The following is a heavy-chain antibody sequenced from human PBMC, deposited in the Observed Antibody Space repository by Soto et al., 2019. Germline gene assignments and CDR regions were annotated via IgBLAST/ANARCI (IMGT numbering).Heavy chain of an antibody. J-gene: IGHJ4*02. CDR1: GFTFSRYW. Sequence: GGSLRLSCLASGFTFSRYWMHWVRQAPGKGLVWVSRINTDKSTLTYADSVEGRFTISRDNAKNSLYLQMNSLRAEDTAVYYCAREFPDYYCWGQGTLVTVSS. CDR3: AREFPDYYC. CDR2: INTDKSTL. D-gene: IGHD3-22*01. V-gene: IGHV3-74*03.